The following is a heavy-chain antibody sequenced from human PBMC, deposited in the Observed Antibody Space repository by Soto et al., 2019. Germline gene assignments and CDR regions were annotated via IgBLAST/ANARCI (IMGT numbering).Heavy chain of an antibody. J-gene: IGHJ4*02. V-gene: IGHV3-30*03. CDR2: VSHDGRNT. D-gene: IGHD6-19*01. CDR3: ARGGRKLLVTATFNY. Sequence: VQLVESGGGVVQPGRSLRLSCAASGFTFSDYAMHWVRQAPGKGLEWVAVVSHDGRNTHYADSVKGRFTISGDSYKNNGSREITSLRAEDTEVIYYARGGRKLLVTATFNYWGQGALVTVSS. CDR1: GFTFSDYA.